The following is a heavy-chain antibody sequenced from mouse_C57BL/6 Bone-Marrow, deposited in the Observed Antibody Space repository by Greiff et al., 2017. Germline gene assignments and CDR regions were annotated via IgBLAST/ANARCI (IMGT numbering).Heavy chain of an antibody. CDR3: AREGVYDYRDY. Sequence: VQLQQPGAELVKPGASVKMSCKASGYTFTSYWLTWVKQRPGQGLEWIGDIYPGSGSPNYNEKFKSKATLTVDTSSSTAYMQLSSLTSEDSAVYYCAREGVYDYRDYWGQGTTLTVSS. D-gene: IGHD2-4*01. J-gene: IGHJ2*01. V-gene: IGHV1-55*01. CDR2: IYPGSGSP. CDR1: GYTFTSYW.